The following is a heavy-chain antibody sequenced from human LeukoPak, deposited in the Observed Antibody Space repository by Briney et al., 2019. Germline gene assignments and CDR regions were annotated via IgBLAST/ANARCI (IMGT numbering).Heavy chain of an antibody. J-gene: IGHJ4*02. D-gene: IGHD1-7*01. Sequence: GASLKVSSKASGYTFTSYDISWVRQTPGQRLEWVGIINPRGGSTTYAQKCQGRVTMTRDTSTSTVYMELSSLKSDDTAVYYCARGGGPGNYPFDFWGQGTLVTVSS. CDR1: GYTFTSYD. CDR3: ARGGGPGNYPFDF. V-gene: IGHV1-46*01. CDR2: INPRGGST.